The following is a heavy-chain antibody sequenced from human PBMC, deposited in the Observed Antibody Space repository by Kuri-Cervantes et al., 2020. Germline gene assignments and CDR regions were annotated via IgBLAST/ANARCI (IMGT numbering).Heavy chain of an antibody. CDR2: VYLDGST. CDR1: GYSITDGYY. J-gene: IGHJ4*02. V-gene: IGHV4-38-2*01. D-gene: IGHD5-18*01. CDR3: ASGAMVRGFDY. Sequence: SETLSLTCAVSGYSITDGYYWAWIRQPPGKGLEWIGNVYLDGSTYYNPSLRSRVTISVDTSKNRFSLRLNSVTAAETAVYYCASGAMVRGFDYWGQGTLVTVSS.